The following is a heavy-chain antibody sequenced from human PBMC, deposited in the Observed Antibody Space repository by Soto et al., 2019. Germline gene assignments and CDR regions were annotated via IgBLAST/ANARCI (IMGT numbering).Heavy chain of an antibody. D-gene: IGHD3-10*01. CDR2: ISGGGGNT. Sequence: EEQLLESGGGLVQPGESLRLSCAASGFTFSGYAMSWVRQAPGKGLEWVSAISGGGGNTYYADSVKGRFTISRDNSKNTVFLQMNSLRAEDTAVYYCAKAIYDSGSHKFDPWGQGTLVTVSS. J-gene: IGHJ5*02. CDR1: GFTFSGYA. V-gene: IGHV3-23*01. CDR3: AKAIYDSGSHKFDP.